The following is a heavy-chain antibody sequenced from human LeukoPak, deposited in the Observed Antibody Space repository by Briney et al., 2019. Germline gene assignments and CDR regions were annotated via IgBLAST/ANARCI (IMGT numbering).Heavy chain of an antibody. D-gene: IGHD6-6*01. Sequence: GGSLRLSCTASGFSFSGHWMHWARQLPGKGLVWVSRISPTVSTTSYADSVKGRFTVSRDNAKNTLYLQVNNLRAEDTAVYYCARGPNSNWSGLDFWGQGTLLTVSS. CDR2: ISPTVSTT. J-gene: IGHJ4*02. CDR1: GFSFSGHW. CDR3: ARGPNSNWSGLDF. V-gene: IGHV3-74*01.